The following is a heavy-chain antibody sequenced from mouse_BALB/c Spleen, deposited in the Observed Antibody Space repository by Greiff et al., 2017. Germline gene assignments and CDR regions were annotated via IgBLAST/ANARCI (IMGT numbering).Heavy chain of an antibody. CDR1: GYAFTNYL. D-gene: IGHD3-3*01. CDR2: INPGSGGT. Sequence: QVQLQQQSGAELVRPGTSVKVSCKASGYAFTNYLIEWVKQRPGQGLEWIGVINPGSGGTNYNEKFKGKATLTADKSSSTAYMQLSSLTSDDSAVYFCARRGPFDYWGQGTTLTVSS. CDR3: ARRGPFDY. V-gene: IGHV1-54*01. J-gene: IGHJ2*01.